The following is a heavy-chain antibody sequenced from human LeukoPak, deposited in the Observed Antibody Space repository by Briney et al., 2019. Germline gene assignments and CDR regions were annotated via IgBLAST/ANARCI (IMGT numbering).Heavy chain of an antibody. CDR2: INPSGGST. CDR3: AKGSREWEVLDAFDI. CDR1: EYTFTSYY. V-gene: IGHV1-46*01. D-gene: IGHD1-26*01. Sequence: ASVKVSCKASEYTFTSYYMHWVRQAPGQGLEWMGIINPSGGSTSYAQRFQGRVTMTRDTSTYTVYMELSSLRAEDTAVYYRAKGSREWEVLDAFDIWGQGTMVTVSS. J-gene: IGHJ3*02.